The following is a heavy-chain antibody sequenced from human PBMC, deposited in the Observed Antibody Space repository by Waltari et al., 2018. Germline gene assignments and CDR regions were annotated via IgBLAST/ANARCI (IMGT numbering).Heavy chain of an antibody. V-gene: IGHV1-69*05. Sequence: QVQLVQSRAEVKKPGSSVKVSCKASGGTFSSYAISWVRQDPGQGLEWMGGSIPIFGTANDAQKFQGRVTITTDESTSTAYMERSSLRSEDTAVYYCARGGYSSGWQIEYFQHWGQGTLVTVAS. CDR3: ARGGYSSGWQIEYFQH. CDR2: SIPIFGTA. D-gene: IGHD6-19*01. J-gene: IGHJ1*01. CDR1: GGTFSSYA.